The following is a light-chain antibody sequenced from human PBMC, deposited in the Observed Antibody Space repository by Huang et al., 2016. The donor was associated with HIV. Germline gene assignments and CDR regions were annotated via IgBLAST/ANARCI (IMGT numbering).Light chain of an antibody. Sequence: DVVMTQSPLSMPVTLGQPASISCRSSQRLLYSDGNTYLNWFQQRPGQSPRRLIYKVSTGDSGVPDRFSGSGSGTDFTLKISREEAEDVGVYYCMQVKPWWTVGQGTKVEIK. J-gene: IGKJ1*01. CDR2: KVS. CDR3: MQVKPWWT. CDR1: QRLLYSDGNTY. V-gene: IGKV2-30*01.